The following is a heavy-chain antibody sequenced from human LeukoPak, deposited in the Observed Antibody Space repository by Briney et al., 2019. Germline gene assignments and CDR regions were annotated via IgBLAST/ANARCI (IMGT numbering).Heavy chain of an antibody. Sequence: GGSLRLSCAASGFTFSSYEMNWVRQALGEGAGWVSYINSSCRTIYYADSVKGRFTISRDNAKNSLYLQMNSLRAEDTAVYYCARGNYYGSGSYYHVPIFDYWGQGTLVTVSS. D-gene: IGHD3-10*01. CDR3: ARGNYYGSGSYYHVPIFDY. V-gene: IGHV3-48*03. CDR2: INSSCRTI. CDR1: GFTFSSYE. J-gene: IGHJ4*02.